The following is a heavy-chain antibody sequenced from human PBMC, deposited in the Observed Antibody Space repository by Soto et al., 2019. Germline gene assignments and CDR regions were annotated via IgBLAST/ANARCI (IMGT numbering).Heavy chain of an antibody. J-gene: IGHJ4*02. D-gene: IGHD6-13*01. CDR1: GFTFSSYG. CDR2: IWYDGSNK. CDR3: ARAGEEQQLVRTTYYDY. V-gene: IGHV3-33*01. Sequence: GGSLRLSCAASGFTFSSYGMHWVRQAPGKGLEWVAVIWYDGSNKYYADSVKGRFTISRDNSKNTLYLQMNSLRAEDTAVYYCARAGEEQQLVRTTYYDYWGQGTLVTISS.